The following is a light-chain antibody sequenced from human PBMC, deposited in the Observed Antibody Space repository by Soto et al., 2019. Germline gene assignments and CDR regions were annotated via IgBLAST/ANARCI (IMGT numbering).Light chain of an antibody. CDR1: SSDVGSHDL. Sequence: QSVLAQPASVSGSPGQSITISCTGSSSDVGSHDLVSWYQHHPGKAPQLIIYDVSKRPSGVSNRFSGSKSGNTASLTISGLQADDEADYHCCAYAGSGTYVFGNGTKVTVL. CDR3: CAYAGSGTYV. CDR2: DVS. J-gene: IGLJ1*01. V-gene: IGLV2-23*02.